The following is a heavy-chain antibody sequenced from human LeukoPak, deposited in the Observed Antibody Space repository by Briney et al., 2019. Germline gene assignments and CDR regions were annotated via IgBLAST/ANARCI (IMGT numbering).Heavy chain of an antibody. CDR3: AREGSSSHFDY. CDR2: ISYDGSNK. Sequence: GGSLRLSCAASGFTFSSYAMHWVRQAPGKGLEWVAVISYDGSNKCYADSVKGRFTISRDNSKNTLYLQMNSLRAEDTAVYYCAREGSSSHFDYWGQGTLVTVSS. V-gene: IGHV3-30*04. D-gene: IGHD6-6*01. CDR1: GFTFSSYA. J-gene: IGHJ4*02.